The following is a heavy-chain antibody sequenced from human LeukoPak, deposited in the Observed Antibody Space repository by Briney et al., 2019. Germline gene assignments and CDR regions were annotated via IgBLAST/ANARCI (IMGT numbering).Heavy chain of an antibody. CDR1: GFTFSSYA. Sequence: GGSLRLSCAASGFTFSSYAMSWVRHAPGKGLEWVSAISGSSGSTYYADSVKGRFTISRDNSKNTLYLQMNSLRAEDTAVYYCAKNGRYYYGSGSYSDYWGQGTLVTVSS. D-gene: IGHD3-10*01. J-gene: IGHJ4*02. CDR2: ISGSSGST. CDR3: AKNGRYYYGSGSYSDY. V-gene: IGHV3-23*01.